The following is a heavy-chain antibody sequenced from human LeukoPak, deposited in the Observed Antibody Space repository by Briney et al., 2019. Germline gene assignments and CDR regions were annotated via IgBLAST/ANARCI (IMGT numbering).Heavy chain of an antibody. V-gene: IGHV5-51*01. CDR1: GYSVTSYW. CDR3: ARSQTPFRADY. CDR2: IYPGDSDT. Sequence: KHGESLKISCQGSGYSVTSYWIGWVRQMPGKGLEWMGIIYPGDSDTRYSPSFQGQVTISADKSISTAYLQWSSLKASDTAMYYCARSQTPFRADYWGQGTLVTVSS. J-gene: IGHJ4*02. D-gene: IGHD4-23*01.